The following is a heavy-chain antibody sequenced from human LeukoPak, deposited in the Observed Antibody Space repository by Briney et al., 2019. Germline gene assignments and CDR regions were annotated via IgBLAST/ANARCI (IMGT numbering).Heavy chain of an antibody. V-gene: IGHV3-53*04. Sequence: PGGSLRLSCAASGFTFSASSMAWFRQTPGAGLEWVSSINSAGTGTYYTASVKGRFTVFRHNSKNTLYLQMNSLRPEDTAVYYCARLFQLLSPGKGGFDYWGQGTLVTVSS. CDR3: ARLFQLLSPGKGGFDY. CDR2: INSAGTGT. J-gene: IGHJ4*02. CDR1: GFTFSASS. D-gene: IGHD2-2*01.